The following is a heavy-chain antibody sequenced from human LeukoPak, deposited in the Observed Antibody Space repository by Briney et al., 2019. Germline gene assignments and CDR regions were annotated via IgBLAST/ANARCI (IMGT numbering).Heavy chain of an antibody. CDR2: IIPIFGTA. CDR1: GGTFSSYA. D-gene: IGHD6-13*01. V-gene: IGHV1-69*05. J-gene: IGHJ3*02. Sequence: ASLKVSCKASGGTFSSYAISWVRQTPGQGLEWMGGIIPIFGTANYAQKFRGRVTITTEESTSTAYMEISSLRSEDKAVYYCARDFAGSSSWYFGSFDIWGQGTMVTVSS. CDR3: ARDFAGSSSWYFGSFDI.